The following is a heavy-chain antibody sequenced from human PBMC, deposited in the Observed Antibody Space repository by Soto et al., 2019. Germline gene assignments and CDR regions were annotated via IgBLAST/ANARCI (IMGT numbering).Heavy chain of an antibody. J-gene: IGHJ4*02. V-gene: IGHV3-11*01. CDR2: ISNSGSTK. D-gene: IGHD5-18*01. CDR1: GFVFSDYS. Sequence: QVQLVESGGGLVKPGGSLRLSCAAYGFVFSDYSMTWVRQAPGKGLEWVSYISNSGSTKYYADSVKGRFTTSSDNAKNSLYLQMHSLTAEDTAAYFCARDQASAMVMDTPGYYFDFWGQGTLVTVSS. CDR3: ARDQASAMVMDTPGYYFDF.